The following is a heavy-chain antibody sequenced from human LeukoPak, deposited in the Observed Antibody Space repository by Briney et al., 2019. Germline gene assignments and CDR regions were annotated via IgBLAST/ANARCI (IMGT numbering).Heavy chain of an antibody. J-gene: IGHJ4*02. CDR2: ISYDGSDK. Sequence: GRSLRLSCAASRFTFSNYVMHWVRQAPGKGLEWVAVISYDGSDKYYADSVKGRFTISRDNSKNTLYLQMNSLRAEDTAVYYCAKDPRRYSRTGGYFDYWGQGTLVTVSS. CDR3: AKDPRRYSRTGGYFDY. V-gene: IGHV3-30*18. CDR1: RFTFSNYV. D-gene: IGHD6-13*01.